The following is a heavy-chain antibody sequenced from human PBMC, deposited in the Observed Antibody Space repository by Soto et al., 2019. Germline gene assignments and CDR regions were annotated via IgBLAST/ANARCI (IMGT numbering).Heavy chain of an antibody. J-gene: IGHJ4*02. CDR1: GFTFSSYG. D-gene: IGHD5-12*01. CDR3: AKAAPIVATKAKTDDD. V-gene: IGHV3-30*18. Sequence: QVQLVESGGGVVQPGRSLRLSCAASGFTFSSYGMHWVRQAPGKGLEWVAVISYDGSNKYYADSVKGRFTISRDNSKNTLYLQMNSPRAEDTAVDYCAKAAPIVATKAKTDDDWGQGTLVTVSS. CDR2: ISYDGSNK.